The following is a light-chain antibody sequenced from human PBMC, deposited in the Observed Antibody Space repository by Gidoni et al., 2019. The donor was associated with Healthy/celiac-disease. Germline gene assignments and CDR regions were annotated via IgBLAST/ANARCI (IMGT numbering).Light chain of an antibody. CDR1: SSNIGADYV. Sequence: QSVLTQQPSVSGAPGPRVTISCTGSSSNIGADYVVHCYQHLTGTSPKHLIYGNSNRPSGVPDRFSGSKSGTSASLAITGLQAEDEADYYCQSYDSSLSGLYVFGTGTKVTVL. V-gene: IGLV1-40*01. CDR2: GNS. J-gene: IGLJ1*01. CDR3: QSYDSSLSGLYV.